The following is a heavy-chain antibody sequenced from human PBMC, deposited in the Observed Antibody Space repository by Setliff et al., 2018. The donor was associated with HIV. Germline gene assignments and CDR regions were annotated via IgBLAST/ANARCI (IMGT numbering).Heavy chain of an antibody. CDR2: IYHSGST. Sequence: ASETLSLTCAVSGYSISSGYYWGWIRQPPGKGLEWIGSIYHSGSTYYNSSRTSRITISVDTSKNQFSLKLKSVTPADTAVYYCAGLGLLWFGELTWGGYYFDYWGQGTLVTVSS. D-gene: IGHD3-10*01. V-gene: IGHV4-38-2*01. CDR1: GYSISSGYY. CDR3: AGLGLLWFGELTWGGYYFDY. J-gene: IGHJ4*02.